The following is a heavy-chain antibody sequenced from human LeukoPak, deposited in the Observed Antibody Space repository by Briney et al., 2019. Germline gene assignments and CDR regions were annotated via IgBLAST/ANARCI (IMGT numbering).Heavy chain of an antibody. V-gene: IGHV1-2*02. CDR2: INPNSGGT. Sequence: ASVKVSCKASGYTFTGYYMHWVRQAPGQGLEWMGWINPNSGGTNYAQKFQGRVTKTRDTSISTAYMELSRLRSDDTALYYCARVKCSSTSCPRDYWGQGTLVTVSS. CDR3: ARVKCSSTSCPRDY. J-gene: IGHJ4*02. CDR1: GYTFTGYY. D-gene: IGHD2-2*01.